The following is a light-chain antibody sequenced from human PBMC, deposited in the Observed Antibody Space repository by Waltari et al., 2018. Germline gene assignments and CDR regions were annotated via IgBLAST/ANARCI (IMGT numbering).Light chain of an antibody. J-gene: IGLJ2*01. V-gene: IGLV3-1*01. CDR1: KLGAKS. CDR3: QAWDSRTVA. Sequence: SYELTQPPSMSVSPGQTATITCSGEKLGAKSASWYQQKAGQSPVLVIYRDNRRPSGIPERFSGSNSGNRATLTISGAQALDEADYYCQAWDSRTVAFGGGTKVTVL. CDR2: RDN.